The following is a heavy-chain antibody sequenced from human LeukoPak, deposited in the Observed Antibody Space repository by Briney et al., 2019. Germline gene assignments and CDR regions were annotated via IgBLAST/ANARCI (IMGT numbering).Heavy chain of an antibody. CDR3: ARTTMVRGTYYMHV. Sequence: SETLSDTCTDSGGSLNSYYWCWMRPPPGKGLQWIGCIHYSRSINYNTSIKSRVTISVDKSKNQFSLKLSSLTAADTAVYYCARTTMVRGTYYMHVWGKGTTVTISS. V-gene: IGHV4-59*01. D-gene: IGHD3-10*01. J-gene: IGHJ6*03. CDR2: IHYSRSI. CDR1: GGSLNSYY.